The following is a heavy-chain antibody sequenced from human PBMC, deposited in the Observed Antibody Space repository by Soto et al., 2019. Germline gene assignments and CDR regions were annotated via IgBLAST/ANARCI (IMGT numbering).Heavy chain of an antibody. CDR3: AKDRQWLVLGYYYGMDV. Sequence: GASVKVSCKASGGTFSSYAISWVRQAPGQGLEWMGGIIPIFGTANYAQKFQGRFTISRDNSKNTLYLQMNSLRAEDTAVYYCAKDRQWLVLGYYYGMDVWGQGTTVTVSS. J-gene: IGHJ6*02. V-gene: IGHV1-69*05. CDR1: GGTFSSYA. D-gene: IGHD6-19*01. CDR2: IIPIFGTA.